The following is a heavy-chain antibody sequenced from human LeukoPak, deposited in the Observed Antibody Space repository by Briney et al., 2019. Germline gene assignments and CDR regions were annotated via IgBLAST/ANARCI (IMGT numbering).Heavy chain of an antibody. J-gene: IGHJ4*02. CDR2: TYYRSKWYT. D-gene: IGHD1-1*01. CDR3: ARSTGPIDY. Sequence: SQTLSLTCAISGDNVSSNSAAWNWIRQSPSRGLEWLGRTYYRSKWYTYYAVSVKSRISINRDTSKNQISLQLNSVTPEDTAVYYCARSTGPIDYWGQGTLLTVSS. CDR1: GDNVSSNSAA. V-gene: IGHV6-1*01.